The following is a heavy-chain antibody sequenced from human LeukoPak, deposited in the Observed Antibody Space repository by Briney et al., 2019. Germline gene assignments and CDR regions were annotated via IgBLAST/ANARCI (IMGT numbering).Heavy chain of an antibody. V-gene: IGHV4-39*01. CDR2: IYYSRST. CDR1: GGSISSSSYY. Sequence: SETLSLTCTVSGGSISSSSYYWGWIRQPPGKGLEWIGSIYYSRSTYYNPSLKSRVTISVDTSKNQFSLKLSSVTAADTAVYYCARLGRYNWFDPWGQGTLVTVSS. J-gene: IGHJ5*02. CDR3: ARLGRYNWFDP.